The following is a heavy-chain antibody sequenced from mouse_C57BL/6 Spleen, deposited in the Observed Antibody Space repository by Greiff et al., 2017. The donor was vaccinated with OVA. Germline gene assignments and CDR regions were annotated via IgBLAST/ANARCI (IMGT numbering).Heavy chain of an antibody. CDR3: AFYDYDGYWFAY. CDR1: GYTFTDYN. J-gene: IGHJ3*01. Sequence: EVHLVESGPELVKPGASVKMSCKASGYTFTDYNMHWVKQSHGKSLEWIGYINPNNGGTSYNQKFKGKATLTVNKSSSTAYMELRSLTSEDSAVYYCAFYDYDGYWFAYWGQGTLVTVSA. D-gene: IGHD2-4*01. V-gene: IGHV1-22*01. CDR2: INPNNGGT.